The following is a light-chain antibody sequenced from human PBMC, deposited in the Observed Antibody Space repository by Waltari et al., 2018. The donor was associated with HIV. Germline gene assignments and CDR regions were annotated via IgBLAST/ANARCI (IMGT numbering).Light chain of an antibody. CDR2: EVS. CDR1: SSDVGSYNL. V-gene: IGLV2-23*02. CDR3: CSDAGSSTYV. J-gene: IGLJ1*01. Sequence: QSALTQPASVSGSPGQSITISCTGTSSDVGSYNLVSWYQQHPGKAPKLKIYEVSKRPSGVSNRCSCAKSGNTASLTIAGRQAEDEADYYCCSDAGSSTYVFGTGTKVTVL.